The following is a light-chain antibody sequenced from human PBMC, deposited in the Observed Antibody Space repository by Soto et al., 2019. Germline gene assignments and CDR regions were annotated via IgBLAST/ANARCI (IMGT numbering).Light chain of an antibody. Sequence: AIRMTQSPSSFSASTGDRVTIPCRASQGISSYLAWYQQKPGKAPKLLIYAASTLQSGVPSRFSGSGSGTDFTLTSSCLQSEDFATYYCQQYYSYPPTFGQGTRLEIK. CDR2: AAS. J-gene: IGKJ5*01. V-gene: IGKV1-8*01. CDR1: QGISSY. CDR3: QQYYSYPPT.